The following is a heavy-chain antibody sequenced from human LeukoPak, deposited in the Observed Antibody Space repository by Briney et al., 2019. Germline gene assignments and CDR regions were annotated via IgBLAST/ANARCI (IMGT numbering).Heavy chain of an antibody. J-gene: IGHJ4*02. Sequence: GESLKISCKGSGYSLTSYWIGWVRQMPGKGLEWMGIIYPGDSDTRYSPSFQGQVTISADKSISTAYLQWSSLKASDTAMYYCARVRMGRFLEWLLFDYWGQGTLVTVSS. CDR2: IYPGDSDT. CDR3: ARVRMGRFLEWLLFDY. D-gene: IGHD3-3*01. CDR1: GYSLTSYW. V-gene: IGHV5-51*01.